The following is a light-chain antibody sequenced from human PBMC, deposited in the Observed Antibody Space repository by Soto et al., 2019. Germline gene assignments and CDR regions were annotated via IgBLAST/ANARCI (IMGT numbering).Light chain of an antibody. CDR2: GAS. V-gene: IGKV3-20*01. Sequence: TPSSATVSVSPGERATLTCRASESVRSSYLAWYKQKPGQAPRLLVYGASSRATGIPDRFSGSGSGTDFTLTISRLEPEAFAVYYCQQYGSSPPWTFGQGTKVDIK. CDR1: ESVRSSY. J-gene: IGKJ1*01. CDR3: QQYGSSPPWT.